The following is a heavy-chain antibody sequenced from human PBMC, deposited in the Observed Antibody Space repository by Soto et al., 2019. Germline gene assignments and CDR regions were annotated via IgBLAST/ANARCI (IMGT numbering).Heavy chain of an antibody. Sequence: PGGSLRLSCAASGFTFSSYAMTWVRQAPGKGLEWVSSFSASGGSTYYADSVKGRFTISRDNSKNTLYLQMNSLRAEDTAVYYCAKDRQPGYSSGWYLGYWGQGTLATVSS. CDR2: FSASGGST. D-gene: IGHD6-19*01. CDR3: AKDRQPGYSSGWYLGY. CDR1: GFTFSSYA. J-gene: IGHJ4*02. V-gene: IGHV3-23*01.